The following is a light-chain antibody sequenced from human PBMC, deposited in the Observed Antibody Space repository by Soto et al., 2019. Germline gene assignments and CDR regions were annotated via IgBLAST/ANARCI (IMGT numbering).Light chain of an antibody. J-gene: IGKJ2*01. CDR1: QSISSA. V-gene: IGKV3-15*01. Sequence: EIVMTQSPATLSVSPGERATLSCRASQSISSALAWYQQKPGQAPRLLIYYASTRATGIPARFSGSGAGTEFTLTISGLQYEDFADYYVHQYQLWYTCDHGTKLELK. CDR2: YAS. CDR3: HQYQLWYT.